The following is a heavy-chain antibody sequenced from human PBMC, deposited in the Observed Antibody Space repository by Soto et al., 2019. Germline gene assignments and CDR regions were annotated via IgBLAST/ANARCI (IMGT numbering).Heavy chain of an antibody. CDR3: GRDSPSPQSPVDR. V-gene: IGHV1-2*02. CDR1: EYSFGDYY. J-gene: IGHJ5*02. Sequence: DSLQVSCKTSEYSFGDYYLHWVRQAPEQGLEWMGWINLNDGGTNSPRKFQGRLTMTRDKSITTVYMELSRLRSDDTAVYFCGRDSPSPQSPVDRWGPGSLGTFHS. CDR2: INLNDGGT.